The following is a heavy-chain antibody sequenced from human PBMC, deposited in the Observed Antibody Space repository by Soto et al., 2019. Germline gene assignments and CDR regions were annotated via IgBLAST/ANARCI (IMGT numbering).Heavy chain of an antibody. V-gene: IGHV4-31*03. J-gene: IGHJ5*02. CDR1: GGSIISGGYY. CDR2: IYYSGST. Sequence: LSLTFTVSGGSIISGGYYWSWIRQHPGKGLEWIGYIYYSGSTYYNPSLKSRVTISVDTSKNQFSLKLSSVTAADTAVYYCVGYYYGSGSLTGWFDPWGQGTLVTVSS. CDR3: VGYYYGSGSLTGWFDP. D-gene: IGHD3-10*01.